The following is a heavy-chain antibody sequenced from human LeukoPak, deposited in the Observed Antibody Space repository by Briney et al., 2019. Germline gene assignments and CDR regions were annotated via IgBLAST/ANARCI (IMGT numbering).Heavy chain of an antibody. Sequence: ASVKVSCKASGYTFTSKGIAWVRQAPGQGLEWMGWISAYNGNTNYAQKFQGRVTMTRNTSISTAYMELSSLRSEDTAVYYCARDRRIWDYVWGSYRRRSYFDYWGQGTLVTVSS. V-gene: IGHV1-18*01. CDR3: ARDRRIWDYVWGSYRRRSYFDY. D-gene: IGHD3-16*02. CDR1: GYTFTSKG. CDR2: ISAYNGNT. J-gene: IGHJ4*02.